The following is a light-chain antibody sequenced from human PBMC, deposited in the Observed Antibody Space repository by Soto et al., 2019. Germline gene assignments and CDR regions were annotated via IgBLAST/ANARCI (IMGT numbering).Light chain of an antibody. CDR3: SSSTSSSTLGV. CDR1: SSDVGGYNY. J-gene: IGLJ2*01. V-gene: IGLV2-14*01. Sequence: QSALTQPASVSGSPGQSITISCTGTSSDVGGYNYVSWYQQHPGKAPKLMIYDVSNRPSGVSNRFSGSKSGNTASLTISGLQDEDEADYYCSSSTSSSTLGVFGGGTKLTVL. CDR2: DVS.